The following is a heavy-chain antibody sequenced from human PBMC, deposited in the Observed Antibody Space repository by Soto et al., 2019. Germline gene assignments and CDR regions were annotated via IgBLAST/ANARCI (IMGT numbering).Heavy chain of an antibody. CDR3: ARHRRGIAAASNPSHWFDT. D-gene: IGHD6-13*01. Sequence: KSLEWMGIIYPGDSDTRYSPSFQGQVTISADKSISTAYLQWSSLKASDTAMYYCARHRRGIAAASNPSHWFDTWGQATFVSVSS. J-gene: IGHJ5*02. CDR2: IYPGDSDT. V-gene: IGHV5-51*01.